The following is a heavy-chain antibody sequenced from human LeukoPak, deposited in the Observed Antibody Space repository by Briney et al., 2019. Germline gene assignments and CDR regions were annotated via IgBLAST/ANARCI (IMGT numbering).Heavy chain of an antibody. CDR2: ISYDGSDQ. D-gene: IGHD1-1*01. CDR3: ATVLGNWNAQFDY. V-gene: IGHV3-30*04. Sequence: PGGSLRLSCAASGFTFSSYPMHWVRHTPDKGLQWVALISYDGSDQYYADSVRGRFTISRDNSKNTLFLQLNSLRADDTAIYYCATVLGNWNAQFDYWGQGDLVTVSP. CDR1: GFTFSSYP. J-gene: IGHJ4*02.